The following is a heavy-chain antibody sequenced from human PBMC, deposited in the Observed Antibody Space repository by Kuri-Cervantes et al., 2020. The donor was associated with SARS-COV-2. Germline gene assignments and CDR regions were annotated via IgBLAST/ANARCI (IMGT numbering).Heavy chain of an antibody. Sequence: ASVKVSCKASGYTFTSYDINWVRQATGQELEWMGWMNPNSGNTGYAQKFQGRVTMTRNTSISTAYMELSSLRSEDTAVYYCASGYILTGYYMAHYYYYGMDVWGQGTTVTVSS. J-gene: IGHJ6*02. CDR2: MNPNSGNT. CDR1: GYTFTSYD. V-gene: IGHV1-8*01. CDR3: ASGYILTGYYMAHYYYYGMDV. D-gene: IGHD3-9*01.